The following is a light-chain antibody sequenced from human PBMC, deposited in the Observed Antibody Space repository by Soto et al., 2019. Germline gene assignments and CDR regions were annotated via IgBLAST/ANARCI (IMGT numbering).Light chain of an antibody. J-gene: IGKJ5*01. V-gene: IGKV3D-20*02. CDR1: RSVSNSY. Sequence: EVVLTQSPGTLSLSPGERATLSCRASRSVSNSYLAWYQQKPGQAPSLLVYGASTRATGVPDRFSGSGSGTDSTLTISSLEPEDFAVYYCQQRSNWPITFGQGTRLEIK. CDR2: GAS. CDR3: QQRSNWPIT.